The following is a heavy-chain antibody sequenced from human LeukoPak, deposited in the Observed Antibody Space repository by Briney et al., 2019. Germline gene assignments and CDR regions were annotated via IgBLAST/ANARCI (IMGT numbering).Heavy chain of an antibody. CDR2: NWNSDNI. Sequence: GGSLRLSSAASGFTFNDHAMYWVRQAPGKGLEWVSGNWNSDNIGYAGSVKGRFTISRDDAKNSLFLQMNSLRTEDTALYYCARASYYYDTTGLGAVDIWGQGTMVTVSS. CDR3: ARASYYYDTTGLGAVDI. CDR1: GFTFNDHA. D-gene: IGHD3-22*01. J-gene: IGHJ3*02. V-gene: IGHV3-9*01.